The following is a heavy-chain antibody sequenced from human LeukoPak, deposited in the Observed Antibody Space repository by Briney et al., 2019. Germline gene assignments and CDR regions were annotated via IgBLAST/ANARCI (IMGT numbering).Heavy chain of an antibody. CDR1: GGSFSGYY. V-gene: IGHV4-34*01. Sequence: SETLSLTCAVYGGSFSGYYWSWIRQPPGKGLEWIGKINHSGSTNYNPSLKSRVTISVDTSKNQCSLKLSSVTAADTAVYYCARGPLIAAAGTGHWYFDLWGRGTLVTVSS. CDR3: ARGPLIAAAGTGHWYFDL. J-gene: IGHJ2*01. CDR2: INHSGST. D-gene: IGHD6-13*01.